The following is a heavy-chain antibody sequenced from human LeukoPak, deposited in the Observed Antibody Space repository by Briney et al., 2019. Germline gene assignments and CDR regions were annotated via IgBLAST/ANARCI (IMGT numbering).Heavy chain of an antibody. J-gene: IGHJ4*02. Sequence: PGGSLRLSCAASGFTFSGYAMSWVRQAPGKGLKWVSGISSSDSTYYADSVKGRLTISRDTSKNTLYLQVNSLRAEDTAVYYCAKGRSASSSGGFFDYWGQGTLVTVSS. CDR3: AKGRSASSSGGFFDY. CDR2: ISSSDST. CDR1: GFTFSGYA. D-gene: IGHD6-6*01. V-gene: IGHV3-23*01.